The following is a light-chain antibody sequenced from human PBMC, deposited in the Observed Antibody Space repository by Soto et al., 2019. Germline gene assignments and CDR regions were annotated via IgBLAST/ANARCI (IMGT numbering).Light chain of an antibody. CDR3: QQYNNWPPWT. V-gene: IGKV3-15*01. CDR2: GAS. J-gene: IGKJ1*01. CDR1: QRVGSD. Sequence: EIVLPQSPATLSVSPGERATLSCRASQRVGSDLAWYQHTPGEPARLLIYGASTRATGVPGRFSGSGSGTEFTLTISSLQSEDFAVYFCQQYNNWPPWTFGQGTKVDIK.